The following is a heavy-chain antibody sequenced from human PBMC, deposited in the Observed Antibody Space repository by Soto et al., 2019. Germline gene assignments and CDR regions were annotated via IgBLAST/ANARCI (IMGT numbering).Heavy chain of an antibody. CDR1: GFTFSSYG. D-gene: IGHD4-17*01. Sequence: HPGGSLRLSCAASGFTFSSYGMHWVRQAPGKGLEWVAVISYDGGNKYYADSVKGRFTISRDHSKNTLYLQMNSLRDEDTAVYYCAKDLAQATVTTTAFDYWGQGTLVTVSS. CDR3: AKDLAQATVTTTAFDY. CDR2: ISYDGGNK. V-gene: IGHV3-30*18. J-gene: IGHJ4*02.